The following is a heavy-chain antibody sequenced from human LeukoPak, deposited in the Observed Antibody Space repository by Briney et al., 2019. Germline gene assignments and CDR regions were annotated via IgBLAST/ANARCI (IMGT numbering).Heavy chain of an antibody. V-gene: IGHV3-49*04. CDR3: ARAGLYCATANCGEYYLYYMDF. Sequence: GGSLRLSCTTSGFTFGDSAMGWVRQAPGKGLEWVGFIRSKNFGEGTGYAASVQGRFTISRDDSKISAYLQMNSLKTEDTAVYYCARAGLYCATANCGEYYLYYMDFWGKGTTVTVSS. J-gene: IGHJ6*03. CDR1: GFTFGDSA. CDR2: IRSKNFGEGT. D-gene: IGHD2-21*01.